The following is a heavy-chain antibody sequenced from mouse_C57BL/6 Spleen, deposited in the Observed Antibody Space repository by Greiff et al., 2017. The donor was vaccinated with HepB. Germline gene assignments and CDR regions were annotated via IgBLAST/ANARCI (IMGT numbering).Heavy chain of an antibody. J-gene: IGHJ4*01. D-gene: IGHD1-1*01. Sequence: EVQLQQSGPELVKPGASVKISCKASGYSFTGYYMNWVKQSPEKSLEWIGEINPSTGGTTYNQKFKAKATLTVDKSSSTAYMQLKSLTSADAAVYYFASLDYGRSYYAIDYWGQGTLVTVSS. CDR1: GYSFTGYY. V-gene: IGHV1-42*01. CDR2: INPSTGGT. CDR3: ASLDYGRSYYAIDY.